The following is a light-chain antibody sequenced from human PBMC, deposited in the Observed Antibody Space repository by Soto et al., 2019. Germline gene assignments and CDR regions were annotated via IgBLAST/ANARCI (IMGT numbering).Light chain of an antibody. J-gene: IGLJ1*01. Sequence: QSVLTQPASVSGSPGQSITISCTGTSSDVGGYNYVSWYQQHPGKAPKLMIYDVSNRPSGVSNRFSGSKSGNTASLTISGLQAEDEADYYCSSYTSSNTLYVFGTGTQLTVL. CDR3: SSYTSSNTLYV. CDR2: DVS. CDR1: SSDVGGYNY. V-gene: IGLV2-14*01.